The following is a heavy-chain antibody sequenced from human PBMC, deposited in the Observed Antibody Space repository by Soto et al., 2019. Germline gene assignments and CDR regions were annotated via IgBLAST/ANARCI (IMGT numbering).Heavy chain of an antibody. CDR3: AKVGGLLGSSTYYRFDF. CDR2: VSNEGSIE. Sequence: QVQLVDSGGGVVQPGRSLRLSCVASGFTFSNYGMHWVRQAPGKGLEWVAVVSNEGSIEYYADSVKGRFTISRDNSKNTMFLKMNGLGGEDTAVYYCAKVGGLLGSSTYYRFDFWGQGTLVTVSS. D-gene: IGHD1-26*01. CDR1: GFTFSNYG. J-gene: IGHJ4*02. V-gene: IGHV3-30*18.